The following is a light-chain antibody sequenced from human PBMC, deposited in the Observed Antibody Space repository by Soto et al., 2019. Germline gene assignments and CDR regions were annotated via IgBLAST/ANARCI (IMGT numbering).Light chain of an antibody. CDR2: EVS. J-gene: IGLJ3*02. CDR3: NSYTRSSTGV. CDR1: SSDVGANNF. V-gene: IGLV2-14*01. Sequence: QSALTQPASVAGSPGQSITISCTGTSSDVGANNFVSWYQQHPGKAPKLIIYEVSNRPSGVSSRFTGSKSGNTASLTISGLLAEDEADYYCNSYTRSSTGVFGGGTKVTVL.